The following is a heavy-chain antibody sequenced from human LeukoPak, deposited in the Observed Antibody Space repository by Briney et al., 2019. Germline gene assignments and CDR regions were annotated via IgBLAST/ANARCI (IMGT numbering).Heavy chain of an antibody. J-gene: IGHJ4*02. CDR2: IYYGGST. CDR1: GGSISSYY. CDR3: ARAPYYYVPPIDS. V-gene: IGHV4-59*12. Sequence: SETLSLTCTVSGGSISSYYWSWIRQPPGKGLEWIGYIYYGGSTNYNPSLKSRVSISVDTSKNQFSLKVHSVTAADTAVYYCARAPYYYVPPIDSWGQGTLVIVSS. D-gene: IGHD3-10*02.